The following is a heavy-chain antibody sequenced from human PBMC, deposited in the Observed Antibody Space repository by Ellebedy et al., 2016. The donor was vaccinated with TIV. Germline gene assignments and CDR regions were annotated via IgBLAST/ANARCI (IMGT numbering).Heavy chain of an antibody. CDR1: GFTVSGNS. Sequence: GGSLRLSCAASGFTVSGNSMSWVRQAPGKGLVWVSRINSDGSSTSYADSVRGRFTISRDNAKNTLYLQMNSLRAEDTAVYYCARYNWNSGHYWGQGTLITVSS. V-gene: IGHV3-74*01. D-gene: IGHD1-20*01. CDR3: ARYNWNSGHY. J-gene: IGHJ4*01. CDR2: INSDGSST.